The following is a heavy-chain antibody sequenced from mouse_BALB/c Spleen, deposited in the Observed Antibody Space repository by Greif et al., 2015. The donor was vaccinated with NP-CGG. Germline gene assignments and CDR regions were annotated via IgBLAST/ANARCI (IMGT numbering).Heavy chain of an antibody. V-gene: IGHV1-80*01. Sequence: QVQLQQPGAELVRPGSSVKISCKASGYAFSSYWMNWVKQRPGQGLEWIGQIYPGDGDTNYNGKFKGKATLTADKSSSTAYMQLSSLTSEDSAVYFCVRGDGGRFAYWGQGTLVTVSA. CDR1: GYAFSSYW. CDR3: VRGDGGRFAY. J-gene: IGHJ3*01. CDR2: IYPGDGDT. D-gene: IGHD3-3*01.